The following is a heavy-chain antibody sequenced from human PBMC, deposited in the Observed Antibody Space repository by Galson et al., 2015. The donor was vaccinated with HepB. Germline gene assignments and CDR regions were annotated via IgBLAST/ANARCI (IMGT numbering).Heavy chain of an antibody. D-gene: IGHD5-24*01. J-gene: IGHJ4*02. V-gene: IGHV3-30*04. CDR2: ISYDGSNK. Sequence: SLRLSCAASGFTFSSYAMHWVRQAPGKGLEWVAVISYDGSNKYYADSVKGRFTISRDNSKNTLYLQMNSLRAEDTAVYYCARARTARWLQFSYYFDYWGQGTLVTVSS. CDR1: GFTFSSYA. CDR3: ARARTARWLQFSYYFDY.